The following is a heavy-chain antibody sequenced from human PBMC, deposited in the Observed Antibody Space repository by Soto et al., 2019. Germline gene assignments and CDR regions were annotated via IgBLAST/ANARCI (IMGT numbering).Heavy chain of an antibody. CDR3: ARDLNWNNVLGFDS. CDR2: VSTYSEHT. J-gene: IGHJ4*02. V-gene: IGHV1-18*04. D-gene: IGHD1-20*01. CDR1: GYIFNSVG. Sequence: QLVQSGDEVKKPGASVKVSCRASGYIFNSVGISWLRQVPGQGREWKGWVSTYSEHTKSVQKFQDRVTLTADTSTSTVHMELRSLRSADTAVYYCARDLNWNNVLGFDSWGQGTLVTVSS.